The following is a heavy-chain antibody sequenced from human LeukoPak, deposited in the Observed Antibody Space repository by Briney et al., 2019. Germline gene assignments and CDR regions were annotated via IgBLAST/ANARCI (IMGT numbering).Heavy chain of an antibody. J-gene: IGHJ4*02. V-gene: IGHV4-39*07. CDR1: GGSIPISTYY. Sequence: SETLSLTCTVSGGSIPISTYYWGWVRQPPGKGLEWIGEIYHSGSTNYNPSLKSRVTISVDKSKNQFSLKLSSVTAADTAVYYCARTSSDNDYWGQGTLVTVSS. CDR2: IYHSGST. CDR3: ARTSSDNDY. D-gene: IGHD2-21*02.